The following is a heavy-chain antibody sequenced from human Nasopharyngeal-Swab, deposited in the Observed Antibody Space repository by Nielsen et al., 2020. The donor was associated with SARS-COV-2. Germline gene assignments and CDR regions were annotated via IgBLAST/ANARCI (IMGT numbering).Heavy chain of an antibody. CDR2: IAHDASNE. CDR3: ARDAPAHYGAFY. D-gene: IGHD4-17*01. J-gene: IGHJ4*02. CDR1: GFTFSRYW. Sequence: GESLKISCAASGFTFSRYWMHWVRQPPGKGLEWVAFIAHDASNEYYGDSVKGRFSISRDSSKNTLYLQMDSLRGEDTAVYYCARDAPAHYGAFYWGRGTLVTVSS. V-gene: IGHV3-30*03.